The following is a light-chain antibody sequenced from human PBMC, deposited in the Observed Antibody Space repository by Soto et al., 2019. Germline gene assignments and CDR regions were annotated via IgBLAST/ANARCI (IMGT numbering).Light chain of an antibody. V-gene: IGKV3-15*01. CDR2: GAS. J-gene: IGKJ3*01. CDR3: QQYNNWPFT. Sequence: EIVMTQSPPSLSVSPGERGTLSCRASQSVSSKLAWYQQKPGQAPRLLIYGASTRATDIPARFSGSGSGTEFTLTISSLQSEDFVVYYCQQYNNWPFTFGPGTKVDIK. CDR1: QSVSSK.